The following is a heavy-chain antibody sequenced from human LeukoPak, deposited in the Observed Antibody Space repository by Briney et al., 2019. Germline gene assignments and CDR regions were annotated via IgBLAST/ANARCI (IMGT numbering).Heavy chain of an antibody. J-gene: IGHJ5*02. Sequence: PSETLSLTCAVYGGSFSGYYWSWIRQPPGKGLEWIGEINHSGSTNYNPSLKSRVTISVDTSKSQFSLKLSSVTAADTAVYYCARGPPPLGYCSGGSCYSMRNWFDPWGQGTLVTVSS. CDR2: INHSGST. D-gene: IGHD2-15*01. V-gene: IGHV4-34*01. CDR1: GGSFSGYY. CDR3: ARGPPPLGYCSGGSCYSMRNWFDP.